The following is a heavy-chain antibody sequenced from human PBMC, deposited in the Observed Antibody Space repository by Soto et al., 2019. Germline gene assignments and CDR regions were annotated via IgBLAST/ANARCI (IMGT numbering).Heavy chain of an antibody. CDR2: IYYSGST. D-gene: IGHD3-16*01. J-gene: IGHJ6*02. CDR3: AREPRFPNPYGMDV. Sequence: SETLSLTCTVSGGSISSGGYYWSWIRQHPGKGLEWIGYIYYSGSTYYNPSLKSRVTISVDTSKNQLSLKLSSVTAADTAVYYCAREPRFPNPYGMDVWGQGTTVTVSS. CDR1: GGSISSGGYY. V-gene: IGHV4-31*03.